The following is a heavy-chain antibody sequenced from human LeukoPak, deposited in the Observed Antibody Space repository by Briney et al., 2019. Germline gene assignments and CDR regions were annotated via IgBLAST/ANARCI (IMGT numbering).Heavy chain of an antibody. CDR3: ARLVVRGVIIHIFDY. V-gene: IGHV4-4*02. CDR2: IYHSGST. CDR1: GGSISSSNW. Sequence: SETLSLTCAVSGGSISSSNWWSWVRQPPGKGLEWIGEIYHSGSTNYNPSLKSRGTISVDKSKNQFSLKLSSVTAADTAVYYCARLVVRGVIIHIFDYWGQGTLVTVSS. J-gene: IGHJ4*02. D-gene: IGHD3-10*01.